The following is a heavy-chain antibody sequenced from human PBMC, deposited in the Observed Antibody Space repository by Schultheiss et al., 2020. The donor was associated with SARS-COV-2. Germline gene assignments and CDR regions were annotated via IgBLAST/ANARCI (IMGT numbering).Heavy chain of an antibody. Sequence: SETLSLTCTVSGGSISSGSYYWSWIRQPAGKGLEWIGYIYHSGSTYYNPSLKSRVTISVDTSKNQFSLKLSSVTAADTAVYYCARLYSSTTDYWGQGTLVTVSS. CDR1: GGSISSGSYY. CDR2: IYHSGST. CDR3: ARLYSSTTDY. J-gene: IGHJ4*02. D-gene: IGHD6-13*01. V-gene: IGHV4-61*10.